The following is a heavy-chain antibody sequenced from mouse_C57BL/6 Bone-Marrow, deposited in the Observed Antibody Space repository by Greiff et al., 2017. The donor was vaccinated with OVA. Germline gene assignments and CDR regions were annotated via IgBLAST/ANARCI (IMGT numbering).Heavy chain of an antibody. V-gene: IGHV1-62-2*01. J-gene: IGHJ2*01. D-gene: IGHD1-1*01. CDR3: ARHAPITTVVAPNFDY. CDR2: FYPGSGSI. CDR1: GYTFTEYT. Sequence: VKLMESGAELVKPGASVKLSCKASGYTFTEYTIHWVKQRSGQGLEWIGWFYPGSGSIKYNEKFKDKATLTADKSSSTVYMELSRLTSEDSAVYFCARHAPITTVVAPNFDYWGQGTTLTVSS.